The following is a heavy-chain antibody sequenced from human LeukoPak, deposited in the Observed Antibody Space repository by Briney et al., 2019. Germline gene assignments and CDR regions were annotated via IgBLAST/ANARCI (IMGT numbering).Heavy chain of an antibody. D-gene: IGHD3-10*01. Sequence: PSETLSLTCTVSGGSISSYYWSWIRQPPGKGLEWIGYIYYSGSTNYNPSLKSRVTISVDTSKNQLSLKLRSVTAADTAVYYCARVGTMVREGYYFDYWGQGTLVTVSS. V-gene: IGHV4-59*03. CDR2: IYYSGST. J-gene: IGHJ4*02. CDR1: GGSISSYY. CDR3: ARVGTMVREGYYFDY.